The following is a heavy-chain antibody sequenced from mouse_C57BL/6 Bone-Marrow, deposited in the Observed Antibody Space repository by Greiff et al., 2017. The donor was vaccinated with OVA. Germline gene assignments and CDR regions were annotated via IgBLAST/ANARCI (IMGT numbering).Heavy chain of an antibody. CDR1: GYSITSGYY. V-gene: IGHV3-6*01. Sequence: EVKVEESGPGLVKPSQSLSLTCSVTGYSITSGYYWNWIRQFPGNKLEWMGYISYDGSNNYNPSLKNRISITRDTSKNQFFLKLNSVTTEDTATYYCARGWGLDYWGQGTTLTVSS. D-gene: IGHD1-1*02. CDR2: ISYDGSN. CDR3: ARGWGLDY. J-gene: IGHJ2*01.